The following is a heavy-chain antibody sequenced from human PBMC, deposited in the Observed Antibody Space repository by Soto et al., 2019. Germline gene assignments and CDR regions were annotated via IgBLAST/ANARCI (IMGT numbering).Heavy chain of an antibody. D-gene: IGHD6-19*01. Sequence: GESLKISCKGSGYSFTSYWIGWVRQMPGKGLEWMGIIYPGDSDTRYSPSFQGQVTISADKSISTAYLQWSSLKASDTAMYYCARHHGIAVAGTRYYYHYGMDVWGQGTTVTVS. CDR1: GYSFTSYW. CDR2: IYPGDSDT. V-gene: IGHV5-51*01. CDR3: ARHHGIAVAGTRYYYHYGMDV. J-gene: IGHJ6*02.